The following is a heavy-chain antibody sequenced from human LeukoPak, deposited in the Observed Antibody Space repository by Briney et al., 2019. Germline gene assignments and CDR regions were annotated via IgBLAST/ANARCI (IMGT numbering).Heavy chain of an antibody. CDR3: AREYCSSPSCLDY. CDR2: ISAYNGNT. CDR1: GYTFTGYY. V-gene: IGHV1-18*04. D-gene: IGHD2-2*01. J-gene: IGHJ4*02. Sequence: ASVKVSCKASGYTFTGYYMHWVRQAPGQGLEWMGWISAYNGNTNYAQKLQGRVTMTTDTSTSTAYMELRSLRADDTAVYYCAREYCSSPSCLDYWGQGTLVTVSS.